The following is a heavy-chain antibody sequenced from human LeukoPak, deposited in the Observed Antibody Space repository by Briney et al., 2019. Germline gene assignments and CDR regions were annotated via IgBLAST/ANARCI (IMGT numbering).Heavy chain of an antibody. Sequence: GASVKVSCKASGYTFTSYDINWVRQATGQGLEWMGWMYPNSGNTGYAQKFQGRVTMTRNTSISTAYMELSSLRSEDTAVYYCARGGAYCGGDCYPYSDYWGQGTLVTVSS. V-gene: IGHV1-8*01. CDR1: GYTFTSYD. J-gene: IGHJ4*02. D-gene: IGHD2-21*02. CDR3: ARGGAYCGGDCYPYSDY. CDR2: MYPNSGNT.